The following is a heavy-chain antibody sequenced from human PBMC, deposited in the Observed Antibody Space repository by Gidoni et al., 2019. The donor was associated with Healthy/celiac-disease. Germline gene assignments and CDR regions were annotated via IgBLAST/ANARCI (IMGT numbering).Heavy chain of an antibody. V-gene: IGHV4-39*01. CDR1: GGSISSSSYY. CDR3: ARQGGLGYCSGGSCYKLRSAFDY. D-gene: IGHD2-15*01. Sequence: QLQLQESGPGLVKPSETLSLTCTVSGGSISSSSYYWGWIRQPPGKGLEWFGSIYYSGSTYYNPSLKSRVTISVDTSKNQFSLKLSSVTAADTAVYYCARQGGLGYCSGGSCYKLRSAFDYWGQGTLVTVSS. J-gene: IGHJ4*02. CDR2: IYYSGST.